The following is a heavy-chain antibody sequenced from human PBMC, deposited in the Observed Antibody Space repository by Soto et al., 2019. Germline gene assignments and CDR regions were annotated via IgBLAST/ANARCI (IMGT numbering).Heavy chain of an antibody. CDR2: IIGTGAMT. CDR1: GFSFSNYA. D-gene: IGHD2-21*02. Sequence: EVHLLESGGGLGQPGGSLRLSCAASGFSFSNYAMSWVRQVPGRGLEWVSGIIGTGAMTYYADSVRGRFTISRDNSKSTLYLQMNGLRVEDTAVYICAKAAGMVTTQMEYWGQGTLVTVSS. J-gene: IGHJ4*02. CDR3: AKAAGMVTTQMEY. V-gene: IGHV3-23*01.